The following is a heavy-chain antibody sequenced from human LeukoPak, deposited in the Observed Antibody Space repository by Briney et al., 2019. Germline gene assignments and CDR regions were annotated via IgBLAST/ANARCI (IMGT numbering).Heavy chain of an antibody. CDR1: AFTFSNCW. J-gene: IGHJ4*02. Sequence: PGGSLKLSCVASAFTFSNCWMSWVRQTPGRGLEWVANINQDGGEKYYADSVKGRCTITRDNAKNSLYLQINSLRAEDTAVYYCATERRGSSWYDVSEAFDHCGQGTLVAVSS. V-gene: IGHV3-7*01. D-gene: IGHD6-13*01. CDR2: INQDGGEK. CDR3: ATERRGSSWYDVSEAFDH.